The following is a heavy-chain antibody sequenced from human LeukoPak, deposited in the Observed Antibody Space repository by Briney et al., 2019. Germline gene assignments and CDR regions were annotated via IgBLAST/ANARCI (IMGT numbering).Heavy chain of an antibody. CDR3: ARGNQTRLLRYFDWLLDY. D-gene: IGHD3-9*01. CDR2: INPNSGGT. V-gene: IGHV1-2*02. J-gene: IGHJ4*02. Sequence: ASVKVSCKASGSTFTSYYMHWVRQAPGQGLEWMGRINPNSGGTNYAQKFQGRVTMTRDTSISTAYMELSRLRSEDTALYYCARGNQTRLLRYFDWLLDYWGQGTLVTVPS. CDR1: GSTFTSYY.